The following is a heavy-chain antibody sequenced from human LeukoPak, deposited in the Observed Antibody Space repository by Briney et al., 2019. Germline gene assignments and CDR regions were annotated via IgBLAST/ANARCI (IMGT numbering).Heavy chain of an antibody. CDR2: IYYSGST. CDR3: ARRTTSDAFDI. Sequence: SETLSLTCTVSGGSISSYYWSWIRQPPGKGLEWIGYIYYSGSTNYNPSLKSRVTISVDASKNQFSLKLSSVTAADTAVYYCARRTTSDAFDIWGQGTMVTVSS. CDR1: GGSISSYY. J-gene: IGHJ3*02. D-gene: IGHD1-1*01. V-gene: IGHV4-59*08.